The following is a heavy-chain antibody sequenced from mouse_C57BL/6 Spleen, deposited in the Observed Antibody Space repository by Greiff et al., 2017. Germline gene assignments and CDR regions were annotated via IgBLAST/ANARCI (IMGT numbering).Heavy chain of an antibody. CDR1: GFTFRSYT. J-gene: IGHJ1*03. Sequence: EVMLVESGGGLVKPGGSLKLSCAASGFTFRSYTMSWVRQTPEKRLEWVATSSGGGGNPYYPASVKGRFTISRDNAKNTLYLQMSRLRSGDTALYYGARRTMDGDVWGTETTVTVAS. CDR2: SSGGGGNP. CDR3: ARRTMDGDV. V-gene: IGHV5-9*01.